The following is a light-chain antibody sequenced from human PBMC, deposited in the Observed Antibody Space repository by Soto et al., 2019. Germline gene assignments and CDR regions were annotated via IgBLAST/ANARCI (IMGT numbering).Light chain of an antibody. CDR2: GAS. J-gene: IGKJ3*01. V-gene: IGKV3-15*01. Sequence: ERVMTQSPATLSVSPGERATLSCSASQSVSSDLAWYQQKPGQAPRLLIYGASTRTTGIPARFSGSGSGTEFTLTISSLQSEDFAVYYCQQYNNWPPFTFGPGTKVDIK. CDR1: QSVSSD. CDR3: QQYNNWPPFT.